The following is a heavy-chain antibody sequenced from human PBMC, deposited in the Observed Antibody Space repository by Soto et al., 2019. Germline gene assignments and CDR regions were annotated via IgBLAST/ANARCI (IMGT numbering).Heavy chain of an antibody. V-gene: IGHV4-59*01. D-gene: IGHD1-7*01. J-gene: IGHJ3*02. CDR1: GGSISSYY. Sequence: SETLSLTCTVSGGSISSYYWSWIRQPPGKGLEWIGYIYYSGSTNYNPSLKSRVTISVDTSKNQFSLKLSSVTAADTAVYYCARGSLGWNYIPEAFDIWGQGTMVTVSS. CDR2: IYYSGST. CDR3: ARGSLGWNYIPEAFDI.